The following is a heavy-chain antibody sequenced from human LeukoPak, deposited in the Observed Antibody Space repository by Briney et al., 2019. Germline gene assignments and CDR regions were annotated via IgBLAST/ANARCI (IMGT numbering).Heavy chain of an antibody. V-gene: IGHV3-30*02. Sequence: GGSRRLSCAASGFTFSSYGMHWVRQAPGKGLEWVAFIRYDGSNKYYADSVKGRFTISRDNSKNTLYLQMNSLRAEDTAVYYCARHPSIAAPGYYYYMDVWGKGTTVTVSS. D-gene: IGHD6-6*01. CDR1: GFTFSSYG. CDR3: ARHPSIAAPGYYYYMDV. CDR2: IRYDGSNK. J-gene: IGHJ6*03.